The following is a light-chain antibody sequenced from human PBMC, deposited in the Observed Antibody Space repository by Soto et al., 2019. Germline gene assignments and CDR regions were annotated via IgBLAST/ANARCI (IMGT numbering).Light chain of an antibody. CDR3: HQYASSLT. Sequence: EIVLTQSPGSLSLSLGERATLSCRASQSVDSAFFAWYQQKPGQPPRLLMYGASRRATGIADRFSGIGSGTDFTLTISRLEPEDFAVYYCHQYASSLTFGQGTKVEI. V-gene: IGKV3-20*01. J-gene: IGKJ1*01. CDR1: QSVDSAF. CDR2: GAS.